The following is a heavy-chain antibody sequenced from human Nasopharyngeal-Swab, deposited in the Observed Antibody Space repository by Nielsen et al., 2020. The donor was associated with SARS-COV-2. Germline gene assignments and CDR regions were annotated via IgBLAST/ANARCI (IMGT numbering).Heavy chain of an antibody. CDR2: ISGSGGST. J-gene: IGHJ4*02. CDR3: AKILAVGWFLGGYFDY. Sequence: GESLKISCAASGFTFSSYAMSWVRQAPRKGLEWVSAISGSGGSTYYADSVKGRFTISRDNSKNTLYLQMNSLRAEDTAVYYCAKILAVGWFLGGYFDYWGQGTLVTVSS. D-gene: IGHD3-3*01. CDR1: GFTFSSYA. V-gene: IGHV3-23*01.